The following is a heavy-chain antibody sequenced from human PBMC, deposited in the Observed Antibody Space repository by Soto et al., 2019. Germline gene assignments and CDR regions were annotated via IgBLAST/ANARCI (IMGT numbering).Heavy chain of an antibody. Sequence: EVQLLESGGGFVQPGGSLRLSCAASGFTFTNYALSWVSQAPGKGLEWVSTIGGGSGSTSYADSVKGRFSISRENSKNTLYLQMSSLRAEDTALYYCATLMYSTSWYYFVSWGQGTLVTVSS. V-gene: IGHV3-23*01. CDR1: GFTFTNYA. CDR3: ATLMYSTSWYYFVS. CDR2: IGGGSGST. D-gene: IGHD6-13*01. J-gene: IGHJ4*02.